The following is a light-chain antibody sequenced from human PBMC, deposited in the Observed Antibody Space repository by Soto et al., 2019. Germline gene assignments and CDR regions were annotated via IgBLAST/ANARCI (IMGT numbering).Light chain of an antibody. V-gene: IGKV3-15*01. Sequence: EIVMTQSPATLSVSPGERATLSCRASQSVGSKLAWYQQKLGQAPRLLIYDATTRTADIPARFSGSGSGTEFTLTISSLQSEDIAVYYCQQYIRWQGTFGQGTTLELK. CDR3: QQYIRWQGT. J-gene: IGKJ2*02. CDR1: QSVGSK. CDR2: DAT.